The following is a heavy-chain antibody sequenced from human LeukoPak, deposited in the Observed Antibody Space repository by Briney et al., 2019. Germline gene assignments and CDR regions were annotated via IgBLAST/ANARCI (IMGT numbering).Heavy chain of an antibody. CDR3: ARARIAVAGGNWFDP. D-gene: IGHD6-19*01. Sequence: ASVKVSCKASGYTFTSYDINWVRQATGQGLEWMGWMNPNSGYTGYAQKFQGRVTMTRNTSISTAYMELSSLRSEDTAVYYCARARIAVAGGNWFDPWGQGTLVTVSS. CDR2: MNPNSGYT. V-gene: IGHV1-8*01. J-gene: IGHJ5*02. CDR1: GYTFTSYD.